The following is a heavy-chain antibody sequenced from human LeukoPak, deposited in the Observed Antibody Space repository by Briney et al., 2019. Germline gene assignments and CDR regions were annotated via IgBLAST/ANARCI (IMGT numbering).Heavy chain of an antibody. V-gene: IGHV3-23*01. J-gene: IGHJ4*02. D-gene: IGHD6-13*01. CDR3: AGRLRYSGSWVPFDY. Sequence: GGSLRPSCAASGFTFSSYAMNWVRQAPGKGLEWVSALSGSGDITYYADSVKGRFTISRDNSKNTLHLQMNSLRAEDTAVYYCAGRLRYSGSWVPFDYWGQGTLVTVSS. CDR1: GFTFSSYA. CDR2: LSGSGDIT.